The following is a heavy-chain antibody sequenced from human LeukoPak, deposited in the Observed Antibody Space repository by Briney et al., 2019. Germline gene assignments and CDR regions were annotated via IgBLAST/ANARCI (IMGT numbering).Heavy chain of an antibody. CDR2: ISGSGGST. D-gene: IGHD2-2*01. V-gene: IGHV3-23*01. CDR1: GFTFSSYA. CDR3: ANPYKEGCTSCWESYFDY. J-gene: IGHJ4*02. Sequence: GGSLRLSCAASGFTFSSYAMSWVRQAPGKGLEWVSAISGSGGSTYYADSVKGRFTISRDNSKNTLYLQMNSLRAEDTAVYYCANPYKEGCTSCWESYFDYWGQGTLVTVSS.